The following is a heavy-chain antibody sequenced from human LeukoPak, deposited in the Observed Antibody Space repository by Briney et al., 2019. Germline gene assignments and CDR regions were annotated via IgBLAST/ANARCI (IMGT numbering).Heavy chain of an antibody. J-gene: IGHJ6*03. CDR2: IYYSGST. V-gene: IGHV4-59*11. D-gene: IGHD1-26*01. CDR1: GGSISSHY. CDR3: ARGSGLAHYYYYYMDV. Sequence: SETLSLTCTVSGGSISSHYWSWIRQPPGKGLEYIGYIYYSGSTNYNPSLKSRVTISMDTSKNQFSLKLSSVTATDTAAYYCARGSGLAHYYYYYMDVWGKGTTVTISS.